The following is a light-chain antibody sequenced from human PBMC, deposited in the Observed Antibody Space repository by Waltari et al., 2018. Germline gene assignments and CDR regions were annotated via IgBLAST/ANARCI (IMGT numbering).Light chain of an antibody. V-gene: IGLV2-23*02. Sequence: QSALTPPPSVSGSPGNPTTISCTRTSRAAWGYHLFCCYQQHPGEVHKLMIYEVTKRPSGISKRFSASKSGNTASLTISGLQAEDEADYYCCSFAGSTTVIFGGGTRLTVL. CDR3: CSFAGSTTVI. J-gene: IGLJ2*01. CDR2: EVT. CDR1: SRAAWGYHL.